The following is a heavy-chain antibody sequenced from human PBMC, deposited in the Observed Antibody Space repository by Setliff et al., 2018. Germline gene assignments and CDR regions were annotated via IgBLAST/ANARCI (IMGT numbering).Heavy chain of an antibody. CDR1: AFTFSNAW. D-gene: IGHD4-17*01. CDR2: IKSKTDGGTT. Sequence: GGSLRLSCAASAFTFSNAWMSWVRQAPGKGLECVGRIKSKTDGGTTDYAAPVKGRFTISRDDSKNTLYLQMNSLETEDTAVYYCSTLTTVTTSPLWGQGTLVTVSS. V-gene: IGHV3-15*01. J-gene: IGHJ4*02. CDR3: STLTTVTTSPL.